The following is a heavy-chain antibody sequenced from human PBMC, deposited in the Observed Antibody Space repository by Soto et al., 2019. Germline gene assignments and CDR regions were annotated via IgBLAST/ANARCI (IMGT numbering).Heavy chain of an antibody. Sequence: EVQLLESGGGLVHPGGSLRLSCAASGFTFSNYAMSWVRLAPGKGLEWVSTFSGGVGSTYYADSVKGRFTISRDNSQSTLYLQMNSLRADDTAVYYCAKGFERWLSLFDFWGQGTLVTVSS. CDR2: FSGGVGST. D-gene: IGHD6-19*01. CDR3: AKGFERWLSLFDF. CDR1: GFTFSNYA. V-gene: IGHV3-23*01. J-gene: IGHJ4*02.